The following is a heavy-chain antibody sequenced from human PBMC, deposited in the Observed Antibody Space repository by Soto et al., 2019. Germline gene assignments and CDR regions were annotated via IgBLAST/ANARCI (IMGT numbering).Heavy chain of an antibody. Sequence: GGSLRLSCAASGFTFSSYAMHWVRQAPGKGLEWVAVISYDGSNKYYADSVKGRFTISRDNSKNTLYLQMNSLRAEDTAVYYCARDLGYCTNGVCYGPLYWGQGTLVTVSS. CDR1: GFTFSSYA. CDR3: ARDLGYCTNGVCYGPLY. D-gene: IGHD2-8*01. J-gene: IGHJ4*02. CDR2: ISYDGSNK. V-gene: IGHV3-30-3*01.